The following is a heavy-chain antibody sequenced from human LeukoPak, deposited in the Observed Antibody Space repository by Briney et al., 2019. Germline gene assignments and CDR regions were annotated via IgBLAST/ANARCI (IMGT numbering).Heavy chain of an antibody. CDR1: GFTFDDYA. CDR2: ISWNSGSI. V-gene: IGHV3-9*01. CDR3: AKESAIRPYYDFWSGSPKAFDY. Sequence: AGRSLRLSCAASGFTFDDYAMHWVRQAPGKGLEWVSGISWNSGSIGYADSVKGRFTISRDNSKNTLYLQMNSLRAEDTAVYYCAKESAIRPYYDFWSGSPKAFDYWGQGTLVTVSS. J-gene: IGHJ4*02. D-gene: IGHD3-3*01.